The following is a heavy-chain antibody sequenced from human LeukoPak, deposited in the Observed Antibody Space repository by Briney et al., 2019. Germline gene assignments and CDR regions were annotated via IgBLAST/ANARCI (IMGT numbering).Heavy chain of an antibody. CDR1: GYTFTSYD. D-gene: IGHD3-10*01. Sequence: ASVKVSCKASGYTFTSYDINWVRQATGQGLEWRRWMNPNSGNTGYAQKFRGRVTMTRNTSISTAYTELSSLRSEDTAVYYCARGYYGSGSYDPLDYWGQGTLVTVSS. J-gene: IGHJ4*02. CDR2: MNPNSGNT. V-gene: IGHV1-8*01. CDR3: ARGYYGSGSYDPLDY.